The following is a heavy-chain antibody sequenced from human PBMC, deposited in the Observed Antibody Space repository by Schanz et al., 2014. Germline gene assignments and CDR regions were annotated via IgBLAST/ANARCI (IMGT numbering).Heavy chain of an antibody. CDR3: ARWFLIRGVILDS. Sequence: EVQLVESGGGLVQPGGSLRLSCAASGFAVDNYYMSCVRQAPGRGLEWVSIIFTDGRTYYADSVKGRFTISRDNSRDTVYLQMNSLRADDTAMYYCARWFLIRGVILDSWGQGTLVTVSS. CDR2: IFTDGRT. J-gene: IGHJ4*02. V-gene: IGHV3-53*01. CDR1: GFAVDNYY. D-gene: IGHD3-10*01.